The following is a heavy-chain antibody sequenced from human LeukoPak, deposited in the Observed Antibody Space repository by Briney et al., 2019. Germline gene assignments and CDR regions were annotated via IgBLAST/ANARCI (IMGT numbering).Heavy chain of an antibody. CDR1: GFTFSDYY. V-gene: IGHV3-11*01. D-gene: IGHD6-19*01. Sequence: GGSLRLSCAASGFTFSDYYMSWIRQAPGKGLEWVSYISSSGSTIYYADSVKGRFTISRDNAKNSLYLQMNSLRAEDTAVYYCARDSLEVAGKRFGYYFDYWGKGTLVTVS. CDR2: ISSSGSTI. J-gene: IGHJ4*02. CDR3: ARDSLEVAGKRFGYYFDY.